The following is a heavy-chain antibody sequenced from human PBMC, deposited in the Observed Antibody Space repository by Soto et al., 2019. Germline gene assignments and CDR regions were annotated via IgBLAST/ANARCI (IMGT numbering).Heavy chain of an antibody. CDR2: ISTYNGNT. CDR1: GYTFTTYD. D-gene: IGHD2-8*01. V-gene: IGHV1-18*01. Sequence: QVQLVQSGAEVKKPGASVKVSCKASGYTFTTYDISWVRQAPGQGLEWMGRISTYNGNTNYPQSLQGRLTMTTYTSTTTAYMELRSLRSDDTAVYYCARDPYHVLMVNAPNLYGMDVRGQGTTVTVSS. J-gene: IGHJ6*02. CDR3: ARDPYHVLMVNAPNLYGMDV.